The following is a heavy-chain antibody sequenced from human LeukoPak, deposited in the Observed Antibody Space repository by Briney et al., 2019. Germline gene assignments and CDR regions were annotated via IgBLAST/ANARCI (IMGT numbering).Heavy chain of an antibody. CDR1: GGSFSGYY. CDR3: ARDNIVVVAATKAYYFDY. CDR2: INHSGST. Sequence: SETLSLTCAVYGGSFSGYYWSWIRQPPGKGLEWIGEINHSGSTNYNPSLKSRVTISVDTSKNQFSLKLSSVTAADTAVYYCARDNIVVVAATKAYYFDYWGQGTLVTVSS. V-gene: IGHV4-34*01. J-gene: IGHJ4*02. D-gene: IGHD2-15*01.